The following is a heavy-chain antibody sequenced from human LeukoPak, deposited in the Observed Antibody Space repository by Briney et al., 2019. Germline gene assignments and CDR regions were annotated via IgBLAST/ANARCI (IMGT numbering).Heavy chain of an antibody. Sequence: GGSLRLSCAASGFSFSSYAMHWVRQAPGKGLEWVAVISYDGRNEYYADSVKGRFTIFRDISKNTLYLQMNSLRPEDTAVYYCARGGDSWSGYSYGMDVWGQGTTVTVSS. D-gene: IGHD3-3*01. CDR2: ISYDGRNE. J-gene: IGHJ6*02. CDR3: ARGGDSWSGYSYGMDV. CDR1: GFSFSSYA. V-gene: IGHV3-30-3*01.